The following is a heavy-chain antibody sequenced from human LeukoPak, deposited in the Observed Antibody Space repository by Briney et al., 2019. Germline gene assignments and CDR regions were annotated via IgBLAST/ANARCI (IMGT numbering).Heavy chain of an antibody. CDR1: GGSISSYY. D-gene: IGHD3-3*01. CDR2: IYYSGST. V-gene: IGHV4-59*01. CDR3: ARGYDFWSGYSHDAFDI. J-gene: IGHJ3*02. Sequence: SETLSLTCTVSGGSISSYYWSWIRQPPGKGLEWIGYIYYSGSTNYNPSLKSRVTISVDTSKNQFSLKLSSVTAADTAVYYCARGYDFWSGYSHDAFDIWGQGTMVTVSS.